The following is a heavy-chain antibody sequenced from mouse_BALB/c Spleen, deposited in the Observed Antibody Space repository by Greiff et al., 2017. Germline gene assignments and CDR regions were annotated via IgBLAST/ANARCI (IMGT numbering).Heavy chain of an antibody. CDR1: GDSITSGY. J-gene: IGHJ2*01. CDR3: ARGYDDFDY. D-gene: IGHD2-14*01. CDR2: ISYSGST. Sequence: EVTLVESGPSLLKPSQTLSLTCSVTGDSITSGYWNWIRKFPGNKLEYMGYISYSGSTYYNPTLKSRITITRDTSKNQYYLRLNSVTTENTATYYCARGYDDFDYWGQGTTLTVSS. V-gene: IGHV3-8*02.